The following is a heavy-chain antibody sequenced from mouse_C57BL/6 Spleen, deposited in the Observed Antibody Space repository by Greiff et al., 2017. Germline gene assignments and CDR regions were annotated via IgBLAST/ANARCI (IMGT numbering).Heavy chain of an antibody. J-gene: IGHJ1*03. Sequence: VQLQQSGAELVRPGASVKLSCTASGFNIQDAYMHWVKQRPGKGLEWIGWIDPENGDTEYASKFQGKGTITADTSSNTAYLQLSSLTSEDTAVYYCTRLLRYYWYFDVWGTGTTVTVSS. CDR1: GFNIQDAY. V-gene: IGHV14-4*01. CDR3: TRLLRYYWYFDV. D-gene: IGHD1-1*01. CDR2: IDPENGDT.